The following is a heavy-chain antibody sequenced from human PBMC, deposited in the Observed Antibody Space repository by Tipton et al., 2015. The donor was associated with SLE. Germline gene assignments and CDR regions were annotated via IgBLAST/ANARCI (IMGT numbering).Heavy chain of an antibody. D-gene: IGHD6-13*01. Sequence: RSLRLSCAASGFTFDDYAMHWVRQAPGKGLEWVSGISWNSGSIGYADSVKGRFTISRDNAKNSLYLQMNSLRAEDTALYYCALAAGRGNWFDPWGQGTLVTVSS. J-gene: IGHJ5*02. CDR1: GFTFDDYA. CDR2: ISWNSGSI. V-gene: IGHV3-9*01. CDR3: ALAAGRGNWFDP.